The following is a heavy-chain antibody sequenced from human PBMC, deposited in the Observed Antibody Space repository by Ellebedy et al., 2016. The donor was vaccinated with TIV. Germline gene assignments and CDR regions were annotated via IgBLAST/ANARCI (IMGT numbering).Heavy chain of an antibody. CDR2: INIDGSTT. CDR1: GFTFSSSW. V-gene: IGHV3-74*01. CDR3: ARDPYGDYSFDY. D-gene: IGHD4-17*01. Sequence: GESLKISCAASGFTFSSSWMHWVRQAPGKGLVWVSRINIDGSTTTYADSMKGRFTISRDNSKNTLYLQMNSLRAEDTAVYYCARDPYGDYSFDYWGQGTLVTVSS. J-gene: IGHJ4*02.